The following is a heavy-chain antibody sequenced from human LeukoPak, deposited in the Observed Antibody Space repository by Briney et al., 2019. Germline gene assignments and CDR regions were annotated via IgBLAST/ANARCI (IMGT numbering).Heavy chain of an antibody. Sequence: RTGGSVRLSCAASGFTFSSYTMYWVRQAPGKGLEYVSAISSNGGSTYYANSVKGRFTISRDNSKNTLYLQMGSLRGEDMAVYYCAREVNWRFDYWGQGTLATVSS. CDR1: GFTFSSYT. D-gene: IGHD1-1*01. V-gene: IGHV3-64*01. CDR2: ISSNGGST. CDR3: AREVNWRFDY. J-gene: IGHJ4*02.